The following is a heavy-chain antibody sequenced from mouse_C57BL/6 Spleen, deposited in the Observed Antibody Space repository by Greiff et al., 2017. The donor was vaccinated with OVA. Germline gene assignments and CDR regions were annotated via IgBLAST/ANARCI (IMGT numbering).Heavy chain of an antibody. CDR1: GYTFTNYW. V-gene: IGHV1-63*01. J-gene: IGHJ2*01. CDR2: IYPGGGYT. Sequence: VQLVESGAELVRPGTSVKMSCKASGYTFTNYWIGWAKQRPGHGLEWIGDIYPGGGYTNYNEKFKGKATLTADKSSSTAYMQFSSLTSEDSAIYYCARNSNGFDYWGQGTTLTVSS. CDR3: ARNSNGFDY. D-gene: IGHD2-5*01.